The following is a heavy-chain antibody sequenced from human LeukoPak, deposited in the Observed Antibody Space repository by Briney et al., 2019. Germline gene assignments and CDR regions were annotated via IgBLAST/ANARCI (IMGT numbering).Heavy chain of an antibody. D-gene: IGHD6-19*01. V-gene: IGHV1-46*01. CDR2: INPSGGST. J-gene: IGHJ3*02. CDR3: ARFGLGKHIEVAGIPFDI. CDR1: GYTFTSYY. Sequence: ASVKVSCKASGYTFTSYYMHWVRQAPGQGLEWMGIINPSGGSTSYAQRFQGRVTITADESTSTAYMELSSLRSDDTAVYYCARFGLGKHIEVAGIPFDIWGQGTMVTVSS.